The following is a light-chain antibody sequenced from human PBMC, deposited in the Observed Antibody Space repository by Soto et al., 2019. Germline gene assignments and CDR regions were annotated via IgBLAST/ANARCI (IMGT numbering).Light chain of an antibody. Sequence: QSALTQPASVSGSPGQSITISCTGTSSDVGGYNYVSWYQQHPGKAPKLMIYEVSNRPSGVSNRFSGPKSGNTASLTISGLQAEDEADYYGSSYTSSSTYVFGTGTKLTVL. CDR3: SSYTSSSTYV. V-gene: IGLV2-14*01. CDR1: SSDVGGYNY. CDR2: EVS. J-gene: IGLJ1*01.